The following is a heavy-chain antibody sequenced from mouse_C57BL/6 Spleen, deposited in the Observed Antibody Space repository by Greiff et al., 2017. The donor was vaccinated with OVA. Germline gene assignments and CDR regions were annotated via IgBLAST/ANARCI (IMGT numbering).Heavy chain of an antibody. CDR2: INPNNGGT. D-gene: IGHD3-3*01. J-gene: IGHJ3*01. CDR1: GYTFTDYN. CDR3: ARRGLGSAWFAY. V-gene: IGHV1-22*01. Sequence: VQLQQSGPELVKPGASVKMSCKASGYTFTDYNMHWVKQSHGKSLEWIGYINPNNGGTSYNQKFKGKATLTVNKSSSTAYMELRSLTSEDSAVYYCARRGLGSAWFAYWGQGTLVTVSA.